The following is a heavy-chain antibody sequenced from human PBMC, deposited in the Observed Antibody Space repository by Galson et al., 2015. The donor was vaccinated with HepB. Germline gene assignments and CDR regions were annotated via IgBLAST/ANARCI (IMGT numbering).Heavy chain of an antibody. V-gene: IGHV3-74*01. CDR2: INGDGSST. Sequence: SLRLSCAASGFTFSIYWMHWVRQAPGKGLVWVSRINGDGSSTSHADSVEGRFTISRDNAKSTLYLQMNSLRAEDTAVYYCASRSSGGKTLDYWGQGTLVTVSS. J-gene: IGHJ4*02. CDR3: ASRSSGGKTLDY. CDR1: GFTFSIYW. D-gene: IGHD3-10*01.